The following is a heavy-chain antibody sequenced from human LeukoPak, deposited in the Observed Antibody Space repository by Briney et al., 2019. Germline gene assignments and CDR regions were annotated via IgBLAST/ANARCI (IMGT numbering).Heavy chain of an antibody. V-gene: IGHV3-21*01. D-gene: IGHD6-13*01. J-gene: IGHJ4*02. CDR3: ARDLMSAGTGKRPFDY. Sequence: GSLRLSCAASGFTFGSYSMNWVRQAPGKGLEWVSSISSSSSYIYYADSVKGRFTISRDNAKNSLYLQMNSLRAEDTAVYYCARDLMSAGTGKRPFDYWGQGTLVTVSS. CDR2: ISSSSSYI. CDR1: GFTFGSYS.